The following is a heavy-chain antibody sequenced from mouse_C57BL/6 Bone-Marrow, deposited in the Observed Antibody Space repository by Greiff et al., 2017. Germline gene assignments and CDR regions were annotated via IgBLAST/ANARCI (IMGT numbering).Heavy chain of an antibody. J-gene: IGHJ3*01. CDR3: TRDGITTPRFAY. V-gene: IGHV5-9-1*02. Sequence: EVMLVESGEGLVKPGGSLKLSCAASGFTFSSYAMSWVRQTPEKRLEWVAYISSGGDYIDYADTVKGRFTISRDNARNTLYLQMSSLKSEDTAMYYCTRDGITTPRFAYWGQGTLVTVSA. CDR1: GFTFSSYA. D-gene: IGHD1-1*01. CDR2: ISSGGDYI.